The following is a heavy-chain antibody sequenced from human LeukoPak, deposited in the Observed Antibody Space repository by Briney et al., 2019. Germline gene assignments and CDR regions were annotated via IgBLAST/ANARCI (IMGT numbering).Heavy chain of an antibody. D-gene: IGHD3-22*01. J-gene: IGHJ4*02. V-gene: IGHV5-51*01. CDR1: GYSFTSYW. CDR2: IYPGDSDT. Sequence: GESLKISCKGSGYSFTSYWIGWVRQMPGKGLEWMGIIYPGDSDTRYSPSFQGQVTISADKSISTAYLQWSSLKASDTAMYYCARNDDYDSGGYYRPFDYWGQGTLVTVSS. CDR3: ARNDDYDSGGYYRPFDY.